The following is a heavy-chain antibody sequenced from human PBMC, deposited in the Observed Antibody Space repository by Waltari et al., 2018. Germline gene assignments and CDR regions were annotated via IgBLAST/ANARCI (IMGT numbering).Heavy chain of an antibody. Sequence: QVQLQESGPGLVKPSQTLSLTCTVSGGSISSGGYYWSWIRQPPGKGLEWIGYIYYSGSTYYNPSLKSRVTISVDTSKNQFSLKLSSVTAADTAVYYCARAAVNYDFWSGYYTDYYYYMDVWGKGTTVTVSS. CDR1: GGSISSGGYY. V-gene: IGHV4-31*03. CDR3: ARAAVNYDFWSGYYTDYYYYMDV. CDR2: IYYSGST. J-gene: IGHJ6*03. D-gene: IGHD3-3*01.